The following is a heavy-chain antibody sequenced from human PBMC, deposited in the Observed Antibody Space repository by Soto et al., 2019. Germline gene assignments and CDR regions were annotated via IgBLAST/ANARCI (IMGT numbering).Heavy chain of an antibody. V-gene: IGHV1-46*01. CDR2: INPSGGST. J-gene: IGHJ6*02. CDR3: ARAAAAGNGRRVDV. CDR1: GYTFSSYY. Sequence: QVQLAQSGAEVTKPGASVKVSCKASGYTFSSYYIHWVRQAPGQGLEWMAMINPSGGSTTYTQKFQGRVTMTRDTSTSTLYMELSSLTSEDTAVYYCARAAAAGNGRRVDVWGQGTTVTVSS. D-gene: IGHD6-13*01.